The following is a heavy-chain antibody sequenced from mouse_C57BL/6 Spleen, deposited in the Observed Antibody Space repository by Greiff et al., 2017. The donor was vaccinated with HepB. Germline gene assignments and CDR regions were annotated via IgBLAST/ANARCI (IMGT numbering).Heavy chain of an antibody. J-gene: IGHJ1*03. CDR1: GYSITSGYY. D-gene: IGHD2-3*01. CDR2: ISYDGSN. V-gene: IGHV3-6*01. CDR3: ARGEGGYYDWYFDV. Sequence: ESGPGLVKPSQSLSLTCSVTGYSITSGYYWNWIRQFPGNKLEWMGYISYDGSNNYNPSLKNRISITRDTSKNQFFLKLNSVTTEDTATYYCARGEGGYYDWYFDVWGTGTTVTVSS.